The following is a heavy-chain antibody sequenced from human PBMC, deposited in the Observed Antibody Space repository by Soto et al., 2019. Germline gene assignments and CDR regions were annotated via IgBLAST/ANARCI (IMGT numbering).Heavy chain of an antibody. D-gene: IGHD3-10*01. Sequence: PSETLSLTCAVYGESFSGYYWSWIRQSPGKGLEWIGEINHRGSTNNNPSLKSRVTISVDTSKNQFSLKLNSVTAADTAMYYCASRYGSGSQMIDPWGQG. V-gene: IGHV4-34*01. J-gene: IGHJ5*02. CDR1: GESFSGYY. CDR3: ASRYGSGSQMIDP. CDR2: INHRGST.